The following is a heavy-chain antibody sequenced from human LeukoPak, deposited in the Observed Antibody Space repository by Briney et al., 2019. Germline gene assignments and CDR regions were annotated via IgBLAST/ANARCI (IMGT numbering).Heavy chain of an antibody. CDR3: ASTYCGGDCYSLPYFDY. CDR2: IIPIFGTA. D-gene: IGHD2-21*02. V-gene: IGHV1-69*05. J-gene: IGHJ4*02. Sequence: VASVKVSCKASGGTFSSYAISWVRQAPGQGLEWMGGIIPIFGTANYAQRFQGRVTITTDESTSTAYMELSSLRSDDTAVYYCASTYCGGDCYSLPYFDYWGQGTQVTVSS. CDR1: GGTFSSYA.